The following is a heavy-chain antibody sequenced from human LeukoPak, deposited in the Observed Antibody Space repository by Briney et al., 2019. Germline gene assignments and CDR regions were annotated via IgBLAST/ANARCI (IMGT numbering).Heavy chain of an antibody. Sequence: GGSLRLSCAASGFTFSSYSMNWVRQAPGRGLEWVSSISSSSSYIYYADSVKGRFTISRDNAKTLLYLQMNSLRAEDTAGYYCARDWCSGGSCPYYFDYWGQGTLVTVSS. D-gene: IGHD2-15*01. CDR3: ARDWCSGGSCPYYFDY. V-gene: IGHV3-21*01. J-gene: IGHJ4*02. CDR2: ISSSSSYI. CDR1: GFTFSSYS.